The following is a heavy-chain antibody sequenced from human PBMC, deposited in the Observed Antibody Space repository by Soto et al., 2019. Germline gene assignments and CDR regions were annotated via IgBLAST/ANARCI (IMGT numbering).Heavy chain of an antibody. CDR2: IIPIFGTA. D-gene: IGHD3-22*01. J-gene: IGHJ5*02. Sequence: QVQLVQSVAEVKKPGSSVKVSCKDSGGTFSSYAISWVRQAPGQGLEWMGGIIPIFGTANYAQKFQGRVTITADKSTSTAYMELSSRRSEETAVYYWARGSSYYSSGYYYFDPWGQEILVTVST. V-gene: IGHV1-69*06. CDR1: GGTFSSYA. CDR3: ARGSSYYSSGYYYFDP.